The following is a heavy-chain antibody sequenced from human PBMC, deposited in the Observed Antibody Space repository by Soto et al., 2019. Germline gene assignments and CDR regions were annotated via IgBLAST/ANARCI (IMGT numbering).Heavy chain of an antibody. CDR2: IHYSGST. D-gene: IGHD6-13*01. CDR1: GGSISNGGYY. CDR3: ARQPGIAAAGTGNWFDP. V-gene: IGHV4-31*03. Sequence: SETLSLTCTVSGGSISNGGYYWNWVRQHPGKGLEWIGYIHYSGSTWYNPSLESRVTISVDTSKNQFSLKLSSVTAADTAVYYCARQPGIAAAGTGNWFDPWGQGTLVTVSS. J-gene: IGHJ5*02.